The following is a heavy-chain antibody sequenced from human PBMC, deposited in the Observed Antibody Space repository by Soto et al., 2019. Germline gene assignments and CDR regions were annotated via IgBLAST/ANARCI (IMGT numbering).Heavy chain of an antibody. D-gene: IGHD6-6*01. CDR3: ARTIAARASRNLDY. CDR1: GGSFSGSY. J-gene: IGHJ4*02. CDR2: INHSGGT. V-gene: IGHV4-34*01. Sequence: PSETLSLTCAVYGGSFSGSYWSWIRQPPGKGLEWIGEINHSGGTNYNPSLKSRVTISVVTSKSQLSLNLNPVTAADTAVYYCARTIAARASRNLDYWGQGTLVAVSS.